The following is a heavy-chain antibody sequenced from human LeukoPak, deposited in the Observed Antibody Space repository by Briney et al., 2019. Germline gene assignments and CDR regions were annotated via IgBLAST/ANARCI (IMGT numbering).Heavy chain of an antibody. J-gene: IGHJ4*02. CDR3: AKLPYSSSWYVRY. CDR1: GFTFSSYG. V-gene: IGHV3-30*18. CDR2: ISYDGSNK. D-gene: IGHD6-13*01. Sequence: GGSLRLYCAASGFTFSSYGMHWVRQAPGKGLEWVAVISYDGSNKYYADSVKGRFTISRDNSKNTLYLQMNSLRAEDTAVYYCAKLPYSSSWYVRYWGQGTLVTVSS.